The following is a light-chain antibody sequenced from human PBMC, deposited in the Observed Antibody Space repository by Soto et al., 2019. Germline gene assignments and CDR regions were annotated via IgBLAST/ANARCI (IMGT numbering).Light chain of an antibody. CDR3: QQNYISPWT. Sequence: DIQMTQSPSSLSASVGDRVTITCRASQTITNYLNWYQQKPGKAPKLLIYAASRLQSGVPSRFSGSGSGTDFTLTISSLQPEDFATYYCQQNYISPWTFGQGTRVEIK. CDR2: AAS. J-gene: IGKJ1*01. V-gene: IGKV1-39*01. CDR1: QTITNY.